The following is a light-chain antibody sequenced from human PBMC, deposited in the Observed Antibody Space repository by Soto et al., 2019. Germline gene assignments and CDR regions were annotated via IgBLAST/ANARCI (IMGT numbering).Light chain of an antibody. CDR1: SSDVGGYNY. Sequence: QSALTQPPSASGSLGQSVTISCTGTSSDVGGYNYVSWQQQHPGKAPKVMIYEVTRRPSGVPDGCSGASSGNTASPTVSGRQAEDDASYYYSSFAVGGGPVLLGGGTKLTVL. CDR3: SSFAVGGGPVL. J-gene: IGLJ2*01. V-gene: IGLV2-8*01. CDR2: EVT.